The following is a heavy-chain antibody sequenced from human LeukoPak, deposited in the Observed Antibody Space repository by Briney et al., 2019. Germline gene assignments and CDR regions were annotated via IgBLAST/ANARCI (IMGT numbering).Heavy chain of an antibody. J-gene: IGHJ4*02. CDR3: VRARRATVTTYYFDY. CDR1: GFTFSSYW. V-gene: IGHV3-7*01. D-gene: IGHD4-17*01. Sequence: GGSLRLSCAASGFTFSSYWMSWVRQAPGKGLEWVANIKQDGSEKYYVDSVKGRFTISRDNAKNSLYLQMNSLRAEDTAVYYCVRARRATVTTYYFDYWGQGTLVTVSS. CDR2: IKQDGSEK.